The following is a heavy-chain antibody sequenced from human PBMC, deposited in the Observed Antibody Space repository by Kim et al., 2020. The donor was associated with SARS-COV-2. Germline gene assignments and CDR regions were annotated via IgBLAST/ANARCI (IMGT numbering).Heavy chain of an antibody. CDR2: IWYDGSNK. Sequence: GGSLRLSCAASGFTFSSYGMHWVRQAPGKGLEWVAVIWYDGSNKYYADSVKGRFTISRDNSKNTLYLQMNSLRAEDTAVYYCAREGIVGASQGALDYWGQGTLVTVSS. CDR1: GFTFSSYG. V-gene: IGHV3-33*01. CDR3: AREGIVGASQGALDY. D-gene: IGHD1-26*01. J-gene: IGHJ4*02.